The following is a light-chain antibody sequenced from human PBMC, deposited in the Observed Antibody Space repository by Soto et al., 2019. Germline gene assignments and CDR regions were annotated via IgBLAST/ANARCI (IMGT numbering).Light chain of an antibody. CDR2: AAS. CDR1: QSINNY. V-gene: IGKV1-39*01. J-gene: IGKJ4*01. CDR3: QQSYSSPLS. Sequence: DIHMTQSPSSLSASVGDRVTITCRASQSINNYLNWYQQKPGKAPNLLIYAASNLQSGVPSRYSGSGSGTDFTLTISSLEPEDFATYYCQQSYSSPLSFGGGTKVEI.